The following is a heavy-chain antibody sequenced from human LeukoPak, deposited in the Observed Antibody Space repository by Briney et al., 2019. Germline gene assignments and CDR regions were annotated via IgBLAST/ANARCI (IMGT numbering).Heavy chain of an antibody. J-gene: IGHJ6*03. V-gene: IGHV1-69*06. CDR1: GGTFSSYA. CDR2: IIPSLGTA. CDR3: ARDRIAVAGRKYYYYMDV. Sequence: ASVMVSCKASGGTFSSYAISWVRQAPGQGLEWMGGIIPSLGTANYAQKFKGRVTITADKSTSTAYMELSSLRSEDTAVYYCARDRIAVAGRKYYYYMDVWGKGTTVTVSS. D-gene: IGHD6-19*01.